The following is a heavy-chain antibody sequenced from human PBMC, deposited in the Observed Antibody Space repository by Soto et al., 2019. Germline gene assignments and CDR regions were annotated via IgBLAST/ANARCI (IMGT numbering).Heavy chain of an antibody. V-gene: IGHV3-23*04. CDR1: GFVFRTNA. CDR3: ASLKIYCRGETCYSGYHDY. D-gene: IGHD2-15*01. J-gene: IGHJ4*02. CDR2: IRGSGDNT. Sequence: DEQLVESGGDLEQPGGSLRLSCAASGFVFRTNAMSWVRQRPGQGLEWVSAIRGSGDNTYYADSVKGRFSISRDNSKNTLFLQMNSLRAEDTAMYYCASLKIYCRGETCYSGYHDYWGQGTLVTVSS.